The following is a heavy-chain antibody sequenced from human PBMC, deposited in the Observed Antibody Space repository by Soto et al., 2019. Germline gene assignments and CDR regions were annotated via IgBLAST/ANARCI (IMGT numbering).Heavy chain of an antibody. CDR3: AKVFLNGGWSGYFFDY. Sequence: GGSLRLSCAASGFTFSSYAMSWVRQAPGKGLEWVSAISGSGGSTYYADSVKGRFTISRDNSKNTLYLQMNSLRAEDTAVYYCAKVFLNGGWSGYFFDYWGQGTLVTVSS. V-gene: IGHV3-23*01. CDR1: GFTFSSYA. CDR2: ISGSGGST. D-gene: IGHD3-3*01. J-gene: IGHJ4*02.